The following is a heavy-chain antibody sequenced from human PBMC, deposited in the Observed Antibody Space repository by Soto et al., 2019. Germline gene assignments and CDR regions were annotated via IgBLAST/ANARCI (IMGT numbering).Heavy chain of an antibody. Sequence: GGSLRLSCAASGFAFSSYAMSWVRQAPGKGLEWVSAISGSGGSTYYADSVKGRFTISRDNSKNTLYLQMNSLRAEDTAVYYCAKWSLAAAERHYYYGMDVWGQGTTVTVSS. J-gene: IGHJ6*02. CDR2: ISGSGGST. V-gene: IGHV3-23*01. CDR1: GFAFSSYA. D-gene: IGHD6-25*01. CDR3: AKWSLAAAERHYYYGMDV.